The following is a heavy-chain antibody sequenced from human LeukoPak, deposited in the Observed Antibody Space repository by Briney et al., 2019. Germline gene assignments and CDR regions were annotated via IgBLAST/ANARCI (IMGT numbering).Heavy chain of an antibody. Sequence: SETLSLTCTVSGGSISSTSYYWAWIRQPPGKGLEWIGSIYYSGTTYYNPSLKSRVTIFVDTSKNQFSLKLGSVTAADTAVYYCAAIYYGSGSFDYWGQGTLVTVSS. CDR2: IYYSGTT. D-gene: IGHD3-10*01. V-gene: IGHV4-39*01. CDR3: AAIYYGSGSFDY. CDR1: GGSISSTSYY. J-gene: IGHJ4*02.